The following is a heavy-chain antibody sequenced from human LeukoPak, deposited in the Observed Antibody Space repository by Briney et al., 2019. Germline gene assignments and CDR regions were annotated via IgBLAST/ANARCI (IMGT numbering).Heavy chain of an antibody. CDR3: AAGPRYAQLGVPQYYFDY. D-gene: IGHD2-2*01. V-gene: IGHV3-23*01. Sequence: GGSLRLSCAASGFTFSSYAMSWVRQAPGKGLEWVSAISARGGRTYYADSGKGRFTISRDNSTNTLYLEVNSLRTDHTGVWFCAAGPRYAQLGVPQYYFDYWGQGTLVTVSS. CDR1: GFTFSSYA. J-gene: IGHJ4*02. CDR2: ISARGGRT.